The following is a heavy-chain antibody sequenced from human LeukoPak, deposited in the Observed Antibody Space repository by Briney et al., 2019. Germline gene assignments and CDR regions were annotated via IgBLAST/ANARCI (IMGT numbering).Heavy chain of an antibody. V-gene: IGHV3-9*01. CDR2: ISWNSGSI. CDR3: AKVQDSGSWYPLYYYYGMDV. J-gene: IGHJ6*02. D-gene: IGHD6-13*01. CDR1: GFTFDDYA. Sequence: GGSLRLSCAASGFTFDDYAMPWVRQAPGKGLEWVSGISWNSGSIGYADSVKGRFTISRDNAKNSLYLQMNSLRAEDTALYYCAKVQDSGSWYPLYYYYGMDVWGQGTTVTVSS.